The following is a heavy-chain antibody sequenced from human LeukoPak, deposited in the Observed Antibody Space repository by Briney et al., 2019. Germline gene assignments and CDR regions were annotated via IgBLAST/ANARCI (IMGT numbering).Heavy chain of an antibody. CDR2: INPNSGGT. CDR1: GYTFTGYY. J-gene: IGHJ3*02. CDR3: ARKGVKEMATIWYAFDI. V-gene: IGHV1-2*02. D-gene: IGHD5-24*01. Sequence: EASVKVSCXASGYTFTGYYMHWVRQARGQGLEWMGWINPNSGGTNYAQKFQGRVTMTRDTSISTAYMELSRLRSDDTAVYYCARKGVKEMATIWYAFDIWGQGTMVTVSS.